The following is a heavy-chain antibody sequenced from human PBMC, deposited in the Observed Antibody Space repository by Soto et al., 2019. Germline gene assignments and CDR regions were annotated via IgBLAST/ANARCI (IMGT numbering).Heavy chain of an antibody. V-gene: IGHV3-23*01. J-gene: IGHJ6*02. Sequence: GGSLRLSCAASGFTFTSYHMSWVRQAPGKGLEWVSDNSGSGGSKHYADSVKGRFTVSRDNSKNTMSLQMTSLSAKDTAVYSCARDRWGFQLFFYCLHVWVQGTTFTVSS. CDR2: NSGSGGSK. D-gene: IGHD1-1*01. CDR1: GFTFTSYH. CDR3: ARDRWGFQLFFYCLHV.